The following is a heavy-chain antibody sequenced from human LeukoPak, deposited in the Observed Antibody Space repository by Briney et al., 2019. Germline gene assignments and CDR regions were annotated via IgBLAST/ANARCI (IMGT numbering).Heavy chain of an antibody. J-gene: IGHJ3*02. Sequence: PSETLSLTCAVYGGSFSGYYCSWIRQPPGKGLEWIGEINHSGSTNYNPSLKSRVTISVDTSKNQFSLKLSSVTAADTAVYYCARGVPAATLSIRGQGTMVTVSS. CDR2: INHSGST. D-gene: IGHD2-2*01. V-gene: IGHV4-34*01. CDR1: GGSFSGYY. CDR3: ARGVPAATLSI.